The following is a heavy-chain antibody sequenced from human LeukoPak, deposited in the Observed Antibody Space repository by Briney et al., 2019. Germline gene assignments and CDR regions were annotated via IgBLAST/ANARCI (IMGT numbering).Heavy chain of an antibody. J-gene: IGHJ3*02. CDR1: GGPISSGDYY. CDR2: IYYSGST. Sequence: PSQTLSLTCTVSGGPISSGDYYWSWIRQPPGKGLEWIGYIYYSGSTYYNPSLKSRVTISVDTSKNQFSLKLSSVTAADTAVYYCATGFDSSGTDAFDIWGQGTMVTVSS. V-gene: IGHV4-30-4*01. D-gene: IGHD3-22*01. CDR3: ATGFDSSGTDAFDI.